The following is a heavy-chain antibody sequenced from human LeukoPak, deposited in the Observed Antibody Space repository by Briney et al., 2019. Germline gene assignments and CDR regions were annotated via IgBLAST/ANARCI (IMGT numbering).Heavy chain of an antibody. V-gene: IGHV3-9*01. CDR3: AKGGTTWTRYYFDY. CDR2: ISWNSGSI. D-gene: IGHD1-7*01. CDR1: GFTFDDYA. Sequence: GGSLRLSCAASGFTFDDYAMHWVRQAPGKGLEWVSGISWNSGSIGYADSVKGRFTISRDNAKNSLYLQMNSQRAEDTALYYCAKGGTTWTRYYFDYWGQGTLVTVSS. J-gene: IGHJ4*02.